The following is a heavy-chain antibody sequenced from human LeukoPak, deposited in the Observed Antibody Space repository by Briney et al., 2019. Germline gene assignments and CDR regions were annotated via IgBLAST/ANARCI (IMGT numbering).Heavy chain of an antibody. CDR1: GFTFSSYA. D-gene: IGHD4-17*01. CDR2: ISGSGGST. Sequence: GGSLRLSCAASGFTFSSYAMSWVRQAPGKGLEWVSAISGSGGSTYYADSVKGRFTISRDNSKNTLYLQMNSLRAEDTAVYYCAKDLAVYGDYGPFDYWGQGTLVTVSS. V-gene: IGHV3-23*01. CDR3: AKDLAVYGDYGPFDY. J-gene: IGHJ4*02.